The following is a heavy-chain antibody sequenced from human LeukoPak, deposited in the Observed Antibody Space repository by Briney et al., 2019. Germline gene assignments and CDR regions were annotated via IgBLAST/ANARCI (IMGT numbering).Heavy chain of an antibody. CDR1: GFTFSSYA. CDR2: ITGSGGRT. Sequence: PGGSLRLSCAASGFTFSSYAMNWVRQAPGKGLEWVSAITGSGGRTYYADSVKGRFTISRDNSKNTVYLQMNSLRAEDTAVYYCAKDPTHFRVWDDYDNTRLNYWGQGTLVAVSS. V-gene: IGHV3-23*01. CDR3: AKDPTHFRVWDDYDNTRLNY. J-gene: IGHJ4*02. D-gene: IGHD3-22*01.